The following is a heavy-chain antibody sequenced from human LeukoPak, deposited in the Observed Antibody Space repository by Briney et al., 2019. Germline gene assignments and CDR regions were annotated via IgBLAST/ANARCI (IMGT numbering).Heavy chain of an antibody. CDR1: GFTFSSYG. D-gene: IGHD6-13*01. Sequence: GGSLRLSCAASGFTFSSYGMHWVRQAPGKGLEWVAVISYDGSNKYYADSVKGRFTISRDNAKNSLYLQMNSLRAEDTAVYYCARSSGSSWYNDYWGQGTLVTVSS. CDR2: ISYDGSNK. J-gene: IGHJ4*02. CDR3: ARSSGSSWYNDY. V-gene: IGHV3-30*03.